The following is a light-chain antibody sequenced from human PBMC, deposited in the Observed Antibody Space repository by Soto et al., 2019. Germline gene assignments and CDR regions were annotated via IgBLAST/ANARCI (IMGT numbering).Light chain of an antibody. J-gene: IGKJ1*01. CDR1: QSVSSN. Sequence: EIVMTQSPATLSVSPGERATLSCRASQSVSSNLAWYQQKPGQAPRLLIYGASTRATGIPARFSGSGSGTEFTLTISSLQSEDFAVYYCQQYNNWTPLWTFG. V-gene: IGKV3-15*01. CDR2: GAS. CDR3: QQYNNWTPLWT.